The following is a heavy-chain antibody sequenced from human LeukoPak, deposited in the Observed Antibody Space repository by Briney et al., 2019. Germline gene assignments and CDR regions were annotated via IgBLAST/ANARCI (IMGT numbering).Heavy chain of an antibody. J-gene: IGHJ6*02. V-gene: IGHV3-73*01. CDR2: IRSRANSYVT. CDR3: TRHSDAYCSRANCYVDNFYGLDV. D-gene: IGHD2-2*01. CDR1: GFTFSGSA. Sequence: GGSLRLSCAASGFTFSGSAMHWVRQASGKGLEWVGRIRSRANSYVTAYAAAVTGRFIISRDDSSDTAYLQMNSLTTEDTAVYYCTRHSDAYCSRANCYVDNFYGLDVWGQGTRVTDSS.